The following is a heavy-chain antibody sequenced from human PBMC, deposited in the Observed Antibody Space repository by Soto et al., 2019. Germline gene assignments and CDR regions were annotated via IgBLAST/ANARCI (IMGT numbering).Heavy chain of an antibody. Sequence: SETLSLTCTVSGGSISSSSYYWGWVRQPPGKGLEWIGSIYYSGSTYYNPSLKSRVTISVDTSKNQFSLKLSSVTAADTAVYYCARPTYNSGSPFDYWGQGTLVTVSS. D-gene: IGHD1-20*01. J-gene: IGHJ4*02. CDR2: IYYSGST. CDR1: GGSISSSSYY. CDR3: ARPTYNSGSPFDY. V-gene: IGHV4-39*07.